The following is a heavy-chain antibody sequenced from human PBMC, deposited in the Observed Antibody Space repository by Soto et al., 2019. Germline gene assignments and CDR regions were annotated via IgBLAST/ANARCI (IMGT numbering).Heavy chain of an antibody. CDR2: TYYRSKWYN. V-gene: IGHV6-1*01. CDR1: GDSVSTNSAT. Sequence: PSQTLSLTCAISGDSVSTNSATWDWIRQSPSRGLEWLGRTYYRSKWYNDYAVSVKGRITINPDTSNNQFSLQLNSVTPDDTAVYYCAKDAHWSLDYWGQGTLVTVSS. CDR3: AKDAHWSLDY. J-gene: IGHJ4*02. D-gene: IGHD1-1*01.